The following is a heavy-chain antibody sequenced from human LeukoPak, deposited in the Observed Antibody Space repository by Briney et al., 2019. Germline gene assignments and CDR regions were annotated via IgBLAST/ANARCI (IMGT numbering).Heavy chain of an antibody. CDR1: GFTFSNYA. CDR2: ITISGRTA. D-gene: IGHD3-10*01. V-gene: IGHV3-23*01. CDR3: ARDLLLWFGELSGDSDY. Sequence: PGGSLRLSCLASGFTFSNYAMSWVRQAPGKGLEWVSGITISGRTAYYADSVKGRFTISRDNSKNTLHLQMNSLRAEDTAVYYCARDLLLWFGELSGDSDYWGQGTLVTVSS. J-gene: IGHJ4*02.